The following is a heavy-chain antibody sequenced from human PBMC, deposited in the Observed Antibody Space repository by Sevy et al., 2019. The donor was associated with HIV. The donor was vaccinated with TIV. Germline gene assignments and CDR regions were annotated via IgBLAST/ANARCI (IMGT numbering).Heavy chain of an antibody. V-gene: IGHV4-30-4*01. D-gene: IGHD5-12*01. J-gene: IGHJ4*02. CDR3: ARDATGKRWLQAAYFDY. CDR1: GGSISSGDYY. CDR2: IYYSGST. Sequence: SETLSLTCTVSGGSISSGDYYWSWIRQPPGKGLEWIGYIYYSGSTYYNPSLKSRVTISVDTSKNQFSLKLSSVTAADTAVYYCARDATGKRWLQAAYFDYWGQGTLVTVSS.